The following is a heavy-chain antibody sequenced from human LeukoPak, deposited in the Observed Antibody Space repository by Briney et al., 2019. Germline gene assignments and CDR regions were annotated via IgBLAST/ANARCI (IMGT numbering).Heavy chain of an antibody. CDR2: ISAYNGNT. CDR1: GYTFTSYG. CDR3: ARVRGAATRGHFDY. J-gene: IGHJ4*02. V-gene: IGHV1-18*01. D-gene: IGHD6-13*01. Sequence: ASVKVSCKASGYTFTSYGTSWVRQAPGQGLEWMGWISAYNGNTNYAQKLQGRVTMTTDTSTSTAYMELRSLRSDDTAVYYCARVRGAATRGHFDYWGQGTLVTVSS.